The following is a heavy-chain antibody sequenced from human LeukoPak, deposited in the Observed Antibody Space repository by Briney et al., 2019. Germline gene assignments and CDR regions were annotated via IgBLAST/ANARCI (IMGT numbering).Heavy chain of an antibody. V-gene: IGHV3-53*01. CDR2: IYSGGST. CDR3: ARAGYGDYYFDY. J-gene: IGHJ4*02. D-gene: IGHD4-17*01. Sequence: GGSLRLSCAASGLTVSSNYMSWVRQAPGKGLEWVSVIYSGGSTYYADSVKGRFTISRDNSKNTLYLQMNSLRAEDTAVYYCARAGYGDYYFDYWGQGTLVTVSS. CDR1: GLTVSSNY.